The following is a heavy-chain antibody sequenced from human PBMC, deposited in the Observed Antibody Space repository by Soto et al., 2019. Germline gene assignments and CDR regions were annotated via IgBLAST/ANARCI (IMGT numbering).Heavy chain of an antibody. D-gene: IGHD3-16*02. Sequence: QITLKESGPTLVKPTQTLTLTCTFSGFSLSTSGVDGRWIRQRPGKALEWLELIYWDDDKRYSPSLKSRLTTTKDTSKNQVVLTMTNMAPVDTATYYCTHTGRDYVWWSSRYSYWYFDLWGRGTLVTVSS. V-gene: IGHV2-5*02. CDR1: GFSLSTSGVD. CDR3: THTGRDYVWWSSRYSYWYFDL. J-gene: IGHJ2*01. CDR2: IYWDDDK.